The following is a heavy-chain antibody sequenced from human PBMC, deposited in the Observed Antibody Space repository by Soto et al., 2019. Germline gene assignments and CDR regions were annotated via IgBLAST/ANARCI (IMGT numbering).Heavy chain of an antibody. D-gene: IGHD6-19*01. J-gene: IGHJ4*01. V-gene: IGHV4-59*08. CDR1: GDSMSPYY. CDR3: ARQGYNSGWKHTLHYFDQ. CDR2: IYYTGST. Sequence: PSETLSLTCTVSGDSMSPYYWSWIRQPPGRGLEWVGYIYYTGSTIYNPSLKSRLTISVDTSKNEFSLKLSSVTAADTAVYYCARQGYNSGWKHTLHYFDQWGHGTLVTVSS.